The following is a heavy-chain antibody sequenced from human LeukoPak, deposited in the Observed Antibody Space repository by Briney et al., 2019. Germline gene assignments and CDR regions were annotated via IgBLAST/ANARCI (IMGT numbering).Heavy chain of an antibody. CDR1: GFTFSSYA. D-gene: IGHD5/OR15-5a*01. J-gene: IGHJ6*02. V-gene: IGHV3-21*01. CDR3: VRDVSRRVGMDV. CDR2: ISPVSSYT. Sequence: GGSLRLSCAASGFTFSSYAMSWVRQAPGKGLEWVSTISPVSSYTWYAESVKGRFTISRDNPKNSLYLQMDSLRAEDTAVYYCVRDVSRRVGMDVWGQGTTVTVSS.